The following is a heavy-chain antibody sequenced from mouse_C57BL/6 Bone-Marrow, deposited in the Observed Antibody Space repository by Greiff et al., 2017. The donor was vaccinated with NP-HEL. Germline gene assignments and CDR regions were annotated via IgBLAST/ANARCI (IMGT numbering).Heavy chain of an antibody. V-gene: IGHV1-62-2*01. Sequence: VQLQQSGAELVKPGASVKLSCKASGYTFTEYTIHWVKQRSGQVLEWIGWFYPGSGSIKYNEKFKDKATLTADKSSSTVYMELSRLTSEDSAVYFCARHPRPFFITTVVDYFDYWGQGTTLTVSS. D-gene: IGHD1-1*01. CDR2: FYPGSGSI. CDR3: ARHPRPFFITTVVDYFDY. CDR1: GYTFTEYT. J-gene: IGHJ2*01.